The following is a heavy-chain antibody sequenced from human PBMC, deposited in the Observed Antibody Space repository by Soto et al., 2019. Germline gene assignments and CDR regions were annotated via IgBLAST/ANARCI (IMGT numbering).Heavy chain of an antibody. J-gene: IGHJ4*02. CDR2: ISSSIRAI. CDR1: GATFCSYA. CDR3: ARVGPHYDILNGSLDY. V-gene: IGHV3-48*01. Sequence: PGGSLRLSGAASGATFCSYAVRWVRQAPGEGLEWVSFISSSIRAIYYADYVKGRFNISRDNAKNSMYLQMNRLRAEDTAVYYCARVGPHYDILNGSLDYWGQGTVVTAPQ. D-gene: IGHD3-9*01.